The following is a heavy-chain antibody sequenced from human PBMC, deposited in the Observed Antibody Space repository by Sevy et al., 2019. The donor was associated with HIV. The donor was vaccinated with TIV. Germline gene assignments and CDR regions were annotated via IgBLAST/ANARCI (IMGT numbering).Heavy chain of an antibody. D-gene: IGHD6-13*01. CDR2: INPSGGST. CDR3: AAHSSSPPFDY. Sequence: ASVKVSCKASGYTFTSYYMHWVRQAPGQGLEWMGIINPSGGSTSHAQKFQGRVTMTRDTSTSTVYMELSSLRSEDTAVYYCAAHSSSPPFDYWGQGTLVTVSS. J-gene: IGHJ4*02. CDR1: GYTFTSYY. V-gene: IGHV1-46*01.